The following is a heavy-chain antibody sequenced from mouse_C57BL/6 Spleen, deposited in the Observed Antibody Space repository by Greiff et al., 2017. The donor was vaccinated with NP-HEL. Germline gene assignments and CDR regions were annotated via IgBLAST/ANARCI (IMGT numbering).Heavy chain of an antibody. CDR2: INPYNGGT. CDR1: GYTFTDYY. CDR3: ARPDYYGSSYSYFDV. J-gene: IGHJ1*03. V-gene: IGHV1-19*01. D-gene: IGHD1-1*01. Sequence: EVQLQESGPVLVKPGASVKMSCKASGYTFTDYYMNWVKQSHGKSLEWIGVINPYNGGTSYNQKFKGKATLTVDKSSSTAYMELNSLTSEDSAVYYCARPDYYGSSYSYFDVWGTGTTVTVSS.